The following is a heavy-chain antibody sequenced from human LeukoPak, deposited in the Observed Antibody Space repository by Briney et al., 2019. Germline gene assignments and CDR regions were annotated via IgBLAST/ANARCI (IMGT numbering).Heavy chain of an antibody. CDR2: ISSSCSYM. V-gene: IGHV3-21*04. CDR3: ARSRGIPDAFDM. CDR1: GFTFNSYS. J-gene: IGHJ3*02. Sequence: GGSLRLSCAASGFTFNSYSMNWVRQAPGKGLEWVSSISSSCSYMYYADSLKGRFTISRDNSKNTVYLQMSSLRAEDTAVYYCARSRGIPDAFDMWGLGTMVTASS. D-gene: IGHD2-21*01.